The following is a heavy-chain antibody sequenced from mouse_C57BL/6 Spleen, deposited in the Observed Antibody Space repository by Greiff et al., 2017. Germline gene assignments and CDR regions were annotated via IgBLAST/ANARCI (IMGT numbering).Heavy chain of an antibody. J-gene: IGHJ3*01. CDR1: GYAFSSSW. CDR3: ARGRSLITTVVAPFAY. CDR2: IYPGDGDT. D-gene: IGHD1-1*01. V-gene: IGHV1-82*01. Sequence: VQLQESGPELVKPGASVKISCKASGYAFSSSWMNWVKQRPGKGLEWIGRIYPGDGDTNYNGKFKGKATLTADKSSSTAYMQLSSLTSEDSAVCCCARGRSLITTVVAPFAYWGQGTLVTVSA.